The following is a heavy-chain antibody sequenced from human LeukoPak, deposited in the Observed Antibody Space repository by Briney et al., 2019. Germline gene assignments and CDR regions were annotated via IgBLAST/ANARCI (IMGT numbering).Heavy chain of an antibody. Sequence: SETLSLTCTVSGGSVSSGSYYWSWIRQPPGKGLEWIGYIYYSGSTNYNPSLKSRVTISVDTSKNQFSLKLSSVTAADTAVYYCARGLSDLVYFDYWGQGTLVTVSS. D-gene: IGHD2-21*02. CDR1: GGSVSSGSYY. V-gene: IGHV4-61*01. CDR2: IYYSGST. J-gene: IGHJ4*02. CDR3: ARGLSDLVYFDY.